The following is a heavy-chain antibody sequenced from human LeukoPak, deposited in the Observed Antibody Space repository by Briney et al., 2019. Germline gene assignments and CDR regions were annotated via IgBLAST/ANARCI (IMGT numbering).Heavy chain of an antibody. Sequence: PGGSLRLSCAASGFTFSSYWMSWVRQAPGKGLEWVANIKQDGSENYYVDSVKGRFTISRDNAKNSLYLQMNSLRAEGTAVYYCARVKYYYDSSGIDYWGQGTLVTVSS. D-gene: IGHD3-22*01. V-gene: IGHV3-7*01. J-gene: IGHJ4*02. CDR2: IKQDGSEN. CDR3: ARVKYYYDSSGIDY. CDR1: GFTFSSYW.